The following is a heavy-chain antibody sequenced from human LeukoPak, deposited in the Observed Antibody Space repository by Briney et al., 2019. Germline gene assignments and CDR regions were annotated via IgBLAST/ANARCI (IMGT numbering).Heavy chain of an antibody. V-gene: IGHV3-23*01. D-gene: IGHD2-15*01. J-gene: IGHJ4*02. Sequence: GGSLRLSCAASGFTFSSYAMSWVRQAPGKGLEWVSAISGSGGNTYYADSVKGRFTISRDNSKNTLYLQMNSLRAEDTAVYYCAKDPRGDCSGGSCYCLDYWGQGTLVTVSS. CDR1: GFTFSSYA. CDR3: AKDPRGDCSGGSCYCLDY. CDR2: ISGSGGNT.